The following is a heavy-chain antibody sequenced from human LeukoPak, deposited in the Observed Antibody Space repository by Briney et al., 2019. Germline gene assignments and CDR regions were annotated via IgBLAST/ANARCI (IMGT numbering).Heavy chain of an antibody. J-gene: IGHJ4*02. D-gene: IGHD1-26*01. CDR3: TTGWTRIVGATDFDY. Sequence: GGSLRLSCAASGFTFSNAWMSWVRQAPGKGLEWVGRIKSKTDGGTTDYAAPVKGRLTISRDDSKNTLYLQMNSLKTEDTAVYYCTTGWTRIVGATDFDYWGQGTLVTVSS. CDR2: IKSKTDGGTT. CDR1: GFTFSNAW. V-gene: IGHV3-15*01.